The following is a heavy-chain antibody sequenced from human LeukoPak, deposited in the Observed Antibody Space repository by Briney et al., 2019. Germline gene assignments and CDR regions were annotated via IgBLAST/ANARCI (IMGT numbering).Heavy chain of an antibody. Sequence: PGGCLRLSCAASGFTFSGSAMHWVRQASGKGLEWVGRIRSKANSYATAYAASVKGRFTISRDDSKNTAYLQMNSLKTEDTAVYYCTRPMYYDSSGYYCFDYWGQGTLVTVSS. CDR3: TRPMYYDSSGYYCFDY. CDR1: GFTFSGSA. CDR2: IRSKANSYAT. D-gene: IGHD3-22*01. V-gene: IGHV3-73*01. J-gene: IGHJ4*02.